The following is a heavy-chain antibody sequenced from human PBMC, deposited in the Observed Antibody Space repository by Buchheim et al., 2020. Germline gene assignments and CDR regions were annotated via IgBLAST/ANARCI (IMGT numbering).Heavy chain of an antibody. V-gene: IGHV4-61*01. CDR2: VYYSGST. Sequence: QVQLQESGPGLVKPSETLSLTCTVSGGSVSSGSYYWSWIRQPPGKGLEWIGYVYYSGSTNYNPSLKSRLTISVDTSKNQFSLRRSSVTAADTAVYYCARGLRSSSWFDYWGQGTL. D-gene: IGHD6-13*01. J-gene: IGHJ5*01. CDR3: ARGLRSSSWFDY. CDR1: GGSVSSGSYY.